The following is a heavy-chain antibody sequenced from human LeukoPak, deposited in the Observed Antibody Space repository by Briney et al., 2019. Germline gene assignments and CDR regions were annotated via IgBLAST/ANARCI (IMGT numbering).Heavy chain of an antibody. Sequence: SETLSLTCTVSGGSISSYYWSWIRQPPGKGLEWIGYIYTSGSTNYNPSLKSRVTISVDTSKNQFSLKLSSVTAADTAVYCCASGDGYNFDYWGQGTLVTVSS. V-gene: IGHV4-4*09. CDR2: IYTSGST. CDR1: GGSISSYY. D-gene: IGHD5-24*01. CDR3: ASGDGYNFDY. J-gene: IGHJ4*02.